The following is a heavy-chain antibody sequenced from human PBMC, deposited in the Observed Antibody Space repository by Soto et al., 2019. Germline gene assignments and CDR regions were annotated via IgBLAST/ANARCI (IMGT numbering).Heavy chain of an antibody. V-gene: IGHV4-39*01. CDR1: GGSISSSSYY. J-gene: IGHJ4*02. D-gene: IGHD3-16*01. CDR3: ARRWGDYFDY. CDR2: IYYSGST. Sequence: SETLSLTCTVSGGSISSSSYYWGWIRRPPGKGLEWIGYIYYSGSTYYNPSLKSRVTISVDTSKNQFSLKLNSVTAADTAVYYCARRWGDYFDYWGQGTLVTVSS.